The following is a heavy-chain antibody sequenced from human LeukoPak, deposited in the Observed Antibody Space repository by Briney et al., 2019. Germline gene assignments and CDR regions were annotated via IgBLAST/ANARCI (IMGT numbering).Heavy chain of an antibody. Sequence: SETLSLTCTVSGGSISSYYWSWIRQPAGKGLEWIGRIYTSGSTNYNPSLKSRVTISVDKSKNQFSLKLTSVTAADTAVYYCARRDCTSTTCYAGSYYFDYWGQGTLVTVSS. D-gene: IGHD2-2*01. J-gene: IGHJ4*02. V-gene: IGHV4-4*07. CDR2: IYTSGST. CDR3: ARRDCTSTTCYAGSYYFDY. CDR1: GGSISSYY.